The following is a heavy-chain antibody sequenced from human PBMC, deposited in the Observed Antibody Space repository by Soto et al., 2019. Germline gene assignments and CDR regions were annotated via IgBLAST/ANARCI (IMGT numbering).Heavy chain of an antibody. CDR1: GNSFTSYW. J-gene: IGHJ6*02. Sequence: WEFLKISCRSSGNSFTSYWIGWVRQMPGKGLEWMGIIYPGDSDTRYSPSFQGQVTISADKSISTAYLQWSSLKASDTAMYYCAIARYSSSPGMDVWGQGTTVTVSS. CDR3: AIARYSSSPGMDV. V-gene: IGHV5-51*01. CDR2: IYPGDSDT. D-gene: IGHD6-6*01.